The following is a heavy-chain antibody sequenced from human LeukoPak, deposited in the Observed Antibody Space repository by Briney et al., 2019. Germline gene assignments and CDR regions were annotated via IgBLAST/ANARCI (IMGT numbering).Heavy chain of an antibody. CDR1: GGSVSSDTAA. V-gene: IGHV6-1*01. CDR3: AREGSYGRIDY. D-gene: IGHD3-10*01. J-gene: IGHJ4*02. CDR2: TYYRSKWYY. Sequence: SQILSLTCAISGGSVSSDTAAWNWFRQSPSRGLEWLGRTYYRSKWYYDYAVSVKSRIIINSDTSKNQVSLQLNSVTPEDTALYHCAREGSYGRIDYWGQGTLVTVSS.